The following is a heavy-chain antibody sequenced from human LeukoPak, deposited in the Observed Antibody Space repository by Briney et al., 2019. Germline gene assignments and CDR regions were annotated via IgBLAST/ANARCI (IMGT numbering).Heavy chain of an antibody. CDR1: GYTFTTYW. D-gene: IGHD1-26*01. V-gene: IGHV5-51*01. CDR3: ARRRGRYSGDAFDI. Sequence: GASLKISCKGSGYTFTTYWIGWGRQMPGKGLEWMGIIYHGDSDPRYSPSFQGQVTISADKSISTAYLQWSGLKASDTAMYYCARRRGRYSGDAFDIWGQGTMVTVSS. CDR2: IYHGDSDP. J-gene: IGHJ3*02.